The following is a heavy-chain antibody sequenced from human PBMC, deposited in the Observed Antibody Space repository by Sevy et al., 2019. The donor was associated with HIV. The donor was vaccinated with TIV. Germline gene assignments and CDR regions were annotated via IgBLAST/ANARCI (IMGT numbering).Heavy chain of an antibody. CDR1: GFTFSSYW. CDR2: IKQDGSEK. CDR3: ARDTSSFHYSGSYYFYYYYYMDV. D-gene: IGHD1-26*01. V-gene: IGHV3-7*03. Sequence: GGSLRLSCAASGFTFSSYWMSWVRQAPGKGLEWVANIKQDGSEKYYVDSMKGRFTISRDNAKNSLYLQMNSLRAEDTAVYYCARDTSSFHYSGSYYFYYYYYMDVWGKGTTVTVSS. J-gene: IGHJ6*03.